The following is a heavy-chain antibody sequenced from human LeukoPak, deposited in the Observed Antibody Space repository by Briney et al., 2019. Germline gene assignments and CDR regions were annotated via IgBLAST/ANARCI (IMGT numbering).Heavy chain of an antibody. V-gene: IGHV3-53*01. Sequence: GGSLRLSCAASGFTVSSNYMSWVRQAPGKGLEWVSVIYSGGSTYYADSVKGRFTISRDDSKNTLYLQMNSLRAEDTAVYYCARVGDILVFDYWGQGTLVTVSS. CDR2: IYSGGST. D-gene: IGHD3-10*01. J-gene: IGHJ4*02. CDR3: ARVGDILVFDY. CDR1: GFTVSSNY.